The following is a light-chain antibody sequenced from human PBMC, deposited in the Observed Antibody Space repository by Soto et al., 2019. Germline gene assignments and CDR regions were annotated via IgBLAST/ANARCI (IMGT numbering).Light chain of an antibody. Sequence: EIVLTQSPGTLSLSPGERATLPCRASQSVSSNLAWHQQKPGQAPRILMYDASTRATGISARFSGSGSGTEFTLTISSLQSEDFAVYYCQQYHNWPITFGQGTRLEIK. V-gene: IGKV3-15*01. CDR3: QQYHNWPIT. CDR1: QSVSSN. J-gene: IGKJ5*01. CDR2: DAS.